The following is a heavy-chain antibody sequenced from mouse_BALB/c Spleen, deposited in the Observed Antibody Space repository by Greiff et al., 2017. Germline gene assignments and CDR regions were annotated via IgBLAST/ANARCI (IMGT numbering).Heavy chain of an antibody. D-gene: IGHD1-1*01. CDR3: ARSGDGSSYWYFDV. CDR1: GYTFTSYV. J-gene: IGHJ1*01. V-gene: IGHV1-14*01. Sequence: EVQLQQSGPELVKPGASVKMSCKASGYTFTSYVMHWVKQKPGQGLEWIGYINPYNDGTKYNEKFKGKATLTSDKSSSTAYMELSSLTSEDSAVYYGARSGDGSSYWYFDVWGAGTTVTVSS. CDR2: INPYNDGT.